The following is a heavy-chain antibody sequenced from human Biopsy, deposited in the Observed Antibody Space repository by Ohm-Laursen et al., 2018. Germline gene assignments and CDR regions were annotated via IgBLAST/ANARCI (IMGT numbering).Heavy chain of an antibody. J-gene: IGHJ6*02. CDR3: VRGVDYYDPYRYYALDV. V-gene: IGHV4-34*01. CDR2: INHSGRT. D-gene: IGHD3-22*01. Sequence: TLSLACAVYGESFNGYYWSWIRQTPGKGLEWIGEINHSGRTNYNPSLKSRVTISVDTSKNQFSLKVRSVTAADTAVYYCVRGVDYYDPYRYYALDVWGQGTTVTASS. CDR1: GESFNGYY.